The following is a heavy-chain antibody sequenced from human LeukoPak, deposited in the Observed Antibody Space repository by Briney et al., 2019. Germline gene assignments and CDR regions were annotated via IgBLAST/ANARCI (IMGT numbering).Heavy chain of an antibody. Sequence: SETLSLTCAVYGGSFSGYYWSWIRQPPGKGLEWIGEINHSGSTNYNPSLKSRVTISVDTSKNQFSLKLSSVTGADTAVYYCARGAIRWVVVPAAQTNWFDPWGQGTLVTVSS. J-gene: IGHJ5*02. V-gene: IGHV4-34*01. CDR2: INHSGST. CDR1: GGSFSGYY. D-gene: IGHD2-2*01. CDR3: ARGAIRWVVVPAAQTNWFDP.